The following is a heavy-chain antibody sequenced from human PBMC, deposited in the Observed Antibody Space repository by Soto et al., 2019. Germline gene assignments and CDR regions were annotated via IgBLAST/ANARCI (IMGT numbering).Heavy chain of an antibody. V-gene: IGHV1-69*06. Sequence: SVKVSCKASGGTFSSYAISWVRQAPGQGLEWMGGIIPIFGTANYAQKFQGRVTITADKSTSTAYMELSSLRSEDTAVYYCARGPYYYDSSGSDYWGQGTLVTVSS. CDR2: IIPIFGTA. D-gene: IGHD3-22*01. CDR1: GGTFSSYA. J-gene: IGHJ4*02. CDR3: ARGPYYYDSSGSDY.